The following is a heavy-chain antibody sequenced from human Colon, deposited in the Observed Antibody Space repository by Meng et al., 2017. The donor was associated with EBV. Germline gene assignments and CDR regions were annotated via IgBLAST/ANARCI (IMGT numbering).Heavy chain of an antibody. J-gene: IGHJ4*02. Sequence: QVRRQESGPGPGWPSGTLSITRAVSCGSISTSDWWSWVRQPPGKGLEWIGEIDRGGGTNYNPSFKSRVTISVDTSNNHFSLKLSYVTAADTAVYYCARVRVIPAAVGFDYWGQGTLVTVSS. CDR1: CGSISTSDW. CDR2: IDRGGGT. CDR3: ARVRVIPAAVGFDY. D-gene: IGHD2-2*01. V-gene: IGHV4-4*02.